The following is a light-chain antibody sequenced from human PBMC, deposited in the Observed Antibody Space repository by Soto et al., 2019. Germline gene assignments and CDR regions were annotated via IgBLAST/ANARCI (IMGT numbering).Light chain of an antibody. CDR2: GAS. CDR3: QQYNNWPWT. V-gene: IGKV3-15*01. CDR1: QSVSSN. Sequence: EIVMTQSPATLSVSPGERATLSCRASQSVSSNLAWYQQKPGQAPRLLIYGASTRATGIPARFSGSGSGTEFTLTISSLQSEDFAVSYCQQYNNWPWTVGQGTKVEIK. J-gene: IGKJ1*01.